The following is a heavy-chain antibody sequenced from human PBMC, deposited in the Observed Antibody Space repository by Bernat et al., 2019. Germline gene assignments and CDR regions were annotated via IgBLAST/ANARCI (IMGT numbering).Heavy chain of an antibody. J-gene: IGHJ3*02. CDR3: ARDLSGGSHALDI. CDR1: GGSISGYY. Sequence: QVQLQESGPGLVKPSETLSLTCSVSGGSISGYYWSWIRQPPGKELEWIGYIYYSGSTNYNPSLMSRITFSVDTSKNQFSLNLKSVTAADTAVYFCARDLSGGSHALDIWGQGTVVTVSS. V-gene: IGHV4-59*01. D-gene: IGHD2-15*01. CDR2: IYYSGST.